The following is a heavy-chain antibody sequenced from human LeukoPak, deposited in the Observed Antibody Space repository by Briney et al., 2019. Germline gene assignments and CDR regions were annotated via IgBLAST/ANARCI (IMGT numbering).Heavy chain of an antibody. CDR3: ATETNGRNYDY. V-gene: IGHV3-21*06. CDR1: GLTFSTSG. J-gene: IGHJ4*02. Sequence: GGSLRLSCTASGLTFSTSGFNWVRQAPGKGLEWVASISPTGSDRYHADSIKGRFTISRDNANNILSLQMNSLRAKDTAVYYFATETNGRNYDYWGQGTLLTVSS. D-gene: IGHD1-14*01. CDR2: ISPTGSDR.